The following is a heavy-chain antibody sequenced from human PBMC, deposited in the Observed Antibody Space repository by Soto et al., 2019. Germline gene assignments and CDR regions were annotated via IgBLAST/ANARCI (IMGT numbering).Heavy chain of an antibody. CDR3: ARDRVVGATIVGGAAFDI. CDR1: GFTVSSNY. J-gene: IGHJ3*02. Sequence: EVQLVESGGGLIQPGGSLRLSCAASGFTVSSNYMSWVRQAPGKGLEWVSVIYSGGSTYYADSVKGRFTISRDNSKNTLYLQMNSLRAEDTAVYYCARDRVVGATIVGGAAFDIWGQGTMVTVSS. D-gene: IGHD1-26*01. V-gene: IGHV3-53*01. CDR2: IYSGGST.